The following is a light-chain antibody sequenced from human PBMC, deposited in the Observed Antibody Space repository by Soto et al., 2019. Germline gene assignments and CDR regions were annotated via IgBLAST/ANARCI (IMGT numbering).Light chain of an antibody. CDR2: GAS. CDR3: QQNNNPPQT. CDR1: HTNNNN. Sequence: VMTQAPATLSVSPGERATLSCRASHTNNNNVAWYQPTDGQAPRLVIYGASTSGTDIPAGFSGSASETEFTLSIRCLQSQDFVKYHCQQNNNPPQTFGQGTKVDIK. V-gene: IGKV3-15*01. J-gene: IGKJ1*01.